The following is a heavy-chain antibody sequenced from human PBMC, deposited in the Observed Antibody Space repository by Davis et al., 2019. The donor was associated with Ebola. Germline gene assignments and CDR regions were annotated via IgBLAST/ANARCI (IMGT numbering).Heavy chain of an antibody. CDR2: ISGYGDNT. D-gene: IGHD6-19*01. Sequence: GESLKISCVASGFTFSGYAMHWVRHAPGKGLEWVSSISGYGDNTYYADSVKGRFTISRDSSKNTLYLQMDSLRAEDTAIYYCTSRPGTAVAGPGDYWGQGTLVTVSP. CDR3: TSRPGTAVAGPGDY. J-gene: IGHJ4*02. CDR1: GFTFSGYA. V-gene: IGHV3-23*01.